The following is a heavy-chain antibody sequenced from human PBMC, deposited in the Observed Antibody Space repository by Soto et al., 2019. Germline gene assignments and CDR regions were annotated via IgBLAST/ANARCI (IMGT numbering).Heavy chain of an antibody. J-gene: IGHJ6*03. CDR1: GGSISSSGPY. D-gene: IGHD3-3*01. Sequence: SETLSLTCSVSGGSISSSGPYWGWIRQPPGEGLEWIATIHYGGTTYYSPSLKSRVTIYVDTSKTQFSLRLSSVTAADTAVYYCARLPDFWSGLNYYYSYMDVWGKGTTVTVSS. CDR2: IHYGGTT. CDR3: ARLPDFWSGLNYYYSYMDV. V-gene: IGHV4-39*01.